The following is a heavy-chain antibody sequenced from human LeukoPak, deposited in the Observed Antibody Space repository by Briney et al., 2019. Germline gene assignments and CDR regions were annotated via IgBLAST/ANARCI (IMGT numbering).Heavy chain of an antibody. J-gene: IGHJ4*01. Sequence: PGGSLRLSCSASGFTFSSYAMHWVRQAPGKGLEYVSAISSNGGSTYYADSVKGRFTISRDNSKNTLYLQMNSLRAEDTAVYYCARGINGAKWLVPYYFDYWGHGTLVTVSS. D-gene: IGHD6-19*01. CDR2: ISSNGGST. V-gene: IGHV3-64*04. CDR3: ARGINGAKWLVPYYFDY. CDR1: GFTFSSYA.